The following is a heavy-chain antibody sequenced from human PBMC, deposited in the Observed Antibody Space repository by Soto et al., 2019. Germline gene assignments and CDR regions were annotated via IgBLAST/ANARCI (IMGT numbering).Heavy chain of an antibody. D-gene: IGHD2-15*01. CDR1: GFTFSNAW. CDR2: IKSKTDGGTT. V-gene: IGHV3-15*01. Sequence: GSLRLSCAASGFTFSNAWMSWVRQAPGKGLEWVGRIKSKTDGGTTDYAAPVKGRFTIPRDDSKNTLYRQMNSLKTEDTAVYYCTTRLYCSGGSCYKAPGAFDIWGQGTMVTVSS. CDR3: TTRLYCSGGSCYKAPGAFDI. J-gene: IGHJ3*02.